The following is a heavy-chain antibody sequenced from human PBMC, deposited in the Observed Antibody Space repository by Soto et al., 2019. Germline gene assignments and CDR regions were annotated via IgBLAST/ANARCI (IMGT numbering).Heavy chain of an antibody. J-gene: IGHJ4*02. CDR2: ISAYNGNT. V-gene: IGHV1-18*01. CDR1: GYTFTSYG. CDR3: ARGTTVETGNY. D-gene: IGHD4-17*01. Sequence: QVQLVQSGAEVKKPGASVKVSCKASGYTFTSYGISWVRQAPGQGLEWMGWISAYNGNTNYAQKLQGRVTXTTDXXTSTAYXXXXXLXSDDTAVYYCARGTTVETGNYWGQGTLVTVSS.